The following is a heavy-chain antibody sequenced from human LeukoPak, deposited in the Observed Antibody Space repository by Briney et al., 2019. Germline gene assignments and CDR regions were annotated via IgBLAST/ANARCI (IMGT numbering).Heavy chain of an antibody. D-gene: IGHD3-3*01. V-gene: IGHV3-64*01. J-gene: IGHJ4*02. CDR2: ISSNGGST. CDR3: AREIRDFWSGSFDY. Sequence: GGSLRLSCAASGFTFSSYAMHWVRQAPGKGLEYVSAISSNGGSTYYANSVKGRFTISRNNSKNTLYLQMGSLRAEDMAVYYCAREIRDFWSGSFDYWGQGTLVTVSS. CDR1: GFTFSSYA.